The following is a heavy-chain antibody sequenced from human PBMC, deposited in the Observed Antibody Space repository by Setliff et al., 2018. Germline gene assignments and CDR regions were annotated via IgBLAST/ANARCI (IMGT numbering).Heavy chain of an antibody. J-gene: IGHJ6*02. CDR2: IQKSGGT. CDR3: ARLSWDGLRYHGLDV. CDR1: GVSISNYY. Sequence: SETLSLTCNVSGVSISNYYWSWIRQPPGKGLECIGYIQKSGGTNYNPSLKSRVTISVDTSTNQFSLKLRSVTAADTAVYYCARLSWDGLRYHGLDVWGQGTTVTVSS. D-gene: IGHD3-10*01. V-gene: IGHV4-59*01.